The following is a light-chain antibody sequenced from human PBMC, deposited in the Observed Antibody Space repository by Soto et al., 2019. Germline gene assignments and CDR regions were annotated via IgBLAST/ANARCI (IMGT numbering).Light chain of an antibody. CDR3: RQYNNWPSFT. Sequence: EIVMTQSAAALSVYPGERATLSCRASQSVSSNLAWYQQKPGQAPRLLIYGASTRATGIPVRFSGSGSGTEFTLTISSLQSEDFAVYYCRQYNNWPSFTFGPGTKVDIK. J-gene: IGKJ3*01. CDR1: QSVSSN. V-gene: IGKV3-15*01. CDR2: GAS.